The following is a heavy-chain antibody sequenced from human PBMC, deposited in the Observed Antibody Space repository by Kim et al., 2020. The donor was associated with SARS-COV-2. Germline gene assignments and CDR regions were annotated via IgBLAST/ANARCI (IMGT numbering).Heavy chain of an antibody. Sequence: GGSLRLSCAASGFTFSSYAMSWVRRAPGKGLEWVSAISGSGGSTYYADSVKGRFTISRDNSKNTLYLQMNSLRAEDTAVYYCAKVDSSSWYLPVYYYYGMDVWGQGTTVTVSS. J-gene: IGHJ6*02. CDR3: AKVDSSSWYLPVYYYYGMDV. CDR2: ISGSGGST. V-gene: IGHV3-23*01. CDR1: GFTFSSYA. D-gene: IGHD6-13*01.